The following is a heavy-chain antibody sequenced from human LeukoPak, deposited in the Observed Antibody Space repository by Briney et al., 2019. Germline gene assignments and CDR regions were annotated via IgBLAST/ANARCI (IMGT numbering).Heavy chain of an antibody. CDR2: MHFSGSP. J-gene: IGHJ4*02. CDR1: GVSVSDTDYY. CDR3: ARDEVGAKGRPFGY. Sequence: SENLSLTCIVSGVSVSDTDYYWGWVRQPPGKTLEWIGSMHFSGSPFYSPSLESRFSMSVDTSKNQFSLHLRSVTAADTAVYYCARDEVGAKGRPFGYWGRGILVTVSS. D-gene: IGHD1-26*01. V-gene: IGHV4-39*07.